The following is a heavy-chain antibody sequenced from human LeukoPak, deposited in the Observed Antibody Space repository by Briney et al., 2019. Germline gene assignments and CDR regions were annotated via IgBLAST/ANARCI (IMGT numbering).Heavy chain of an antibody. CDR3: ARERYSGYDDFDY. D-gene: IGHD5-12*01. Sequence: QPGGSLRLSCAASGFTFSSYEMNWVRQAPGKGLEWVSYISSSATTIYYADSVKGRFTISRDNAKNSLYLQMNSLRAEDTAVYYCARERYSGYDDFDYWGQGTLVTVSS. CDR1: GFTFSSYE. CDR2: ISSSATTI. J-gene: IGHJ4*02. V-gene: IGHV3-48*03.